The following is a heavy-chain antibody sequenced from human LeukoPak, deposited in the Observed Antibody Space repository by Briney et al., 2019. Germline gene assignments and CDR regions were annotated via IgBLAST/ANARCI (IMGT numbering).Heavy chain of an antibody. Sequence: GGSLRLSCEASGFRLDNYWMTWVRQAPGKGLEWVADINEDGSKIYSLDSVKGRFTISRDNAKNSLSLQLNTLRAEDTAVYYCARWSHVSGRWFLDNWGRGTRSPSPQ. CDR3: ARWSHVSGRWFLDN. CDR2: INEDGSKI. CDR1: GFRLDNYW. V-gene: IGHV3-7*05. D-gene: IGHD3-10*01. J-gene: IGHJ4*02.